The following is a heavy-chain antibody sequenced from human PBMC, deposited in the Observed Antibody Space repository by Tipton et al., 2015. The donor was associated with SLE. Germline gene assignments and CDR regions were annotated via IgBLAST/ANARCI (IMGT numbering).Heavy chain of an antibody. CDR2: IYHTGST. J-gene: IGHJ1*01. CDR3: ARGDDSIWGSYRHPLL. Sequence: TLSLTCVISGGSISTNSWWSWVRQSPGKGLEWLGQIYHTGSTRHNPSLKSRVTVSVDRSKNQFSLTLYSVTAADTAVYHCARGDDSIWGSYRHPLLWGQGILVTVSS. D-gene: IGHD3-16*02. CDR1: GGSISTNSW. V-gene: IGHV4-4*02.